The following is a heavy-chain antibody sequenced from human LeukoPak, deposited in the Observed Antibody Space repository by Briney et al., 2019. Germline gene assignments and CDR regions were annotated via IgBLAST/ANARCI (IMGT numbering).Heavy chain of an antibody. V-gene: IGHV1-46*01. CDR1: GYSFTSYY. Sequence: ASVKVSCKASGYSFTSYYIHGVRQAPGQGLEWMGIISPSGGSTTYAQKFQGRVTMTRDKSTSTVYMELSSLKSEDTAVYYCARVTMGFGPVGRPGHYYYMDVWGKGTTVTISS. CDR2: ISPSGGST. CDR3: ARVTMGFGPVGRPGHYYYMDV. J-gene: IGHJ6*03. D-gene: IGHD3-10*01.